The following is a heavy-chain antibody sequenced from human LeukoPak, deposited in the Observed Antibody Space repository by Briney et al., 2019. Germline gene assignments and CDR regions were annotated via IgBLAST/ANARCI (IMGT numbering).Heavy chain of an antibody. CDR2: IYHSGST. CDR3: AREVVVVPAAIGYNWFDP. V-gene: IGHV4-30-2*01. J-gene: IGHJ5*02. D-gene: IGHD2-2*01. CDR1: GGSISSGGYY. Sequence: SETLSLTCTVSGGSISSGGYYWSWIRQPPGKGLEWIGYIYHSGSTYYNPSLKSRVTISVDTSKNQFSLKLSSVTAADTAVYYCAREVVVVPAAIGYNWFDPWGQGTLVTVSS.